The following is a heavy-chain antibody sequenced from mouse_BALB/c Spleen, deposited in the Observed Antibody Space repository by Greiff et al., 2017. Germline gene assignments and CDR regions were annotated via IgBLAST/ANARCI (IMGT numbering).Heavy chain of an antibody. CDR2: ISSGGGNT. CDR1: GFTFSSYT. Sequence: EVKLVESGGGLVKPGGSLKLSCAASGFTFSSYTMSWVRQTPEKRLEWVATISSGGGNTYYPDSVKGRFTISRDNAKNNLYLQMSSLRSEDTALYYCASVYYDYRFAYWGQGTLVTVSA. V-gene: IGHV5-9*03. D-gene: IGHD2-4*01. J-gene: IGHJ3*01. CDR3: ASVYYDYRFAY.